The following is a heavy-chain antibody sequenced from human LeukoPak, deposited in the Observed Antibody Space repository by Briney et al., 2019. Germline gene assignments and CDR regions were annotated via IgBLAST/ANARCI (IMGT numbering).Heavy chain of an antibody. D-gene: IGHD2-15*01. CDR2: IYHSGST. CDR3: ARERKQRDIAVVVAARYYFDY. Sequence: SETLSLTCAVSGGSISSSNWWSWVRQPPGKGLEWIGEIYHSGSTNYNPSLKSRVTISVDTSKNQFSLKLSSVTAADTAVYYCARERKQRDIAVVVAARYYFDYWGQGTLVTVSS. CDR1: GGSISSSNW. J-gene: IGHJ4*02. V-gene: IGHV4-4*02.